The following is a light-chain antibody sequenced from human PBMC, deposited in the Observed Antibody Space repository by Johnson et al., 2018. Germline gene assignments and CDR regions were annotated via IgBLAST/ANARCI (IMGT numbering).Light chain of an antibody. V-gene: IGLV1-51*02. CDR3: GTWDSSLRAGNV. Sequence: QSVLTQPPSVSAAPGQKVTISCSGSSSNIGNNYVSWYQQLPGTAPKLLIYENNKRPSGIPDRFSGSKSGTSATLGITGLQTGDKADYYCGTWDSSLRAGNVLGTGTKFTVL. J-gene: IGLJ1*01. CDR1: SSNIGNNY. CDR2: ENN.